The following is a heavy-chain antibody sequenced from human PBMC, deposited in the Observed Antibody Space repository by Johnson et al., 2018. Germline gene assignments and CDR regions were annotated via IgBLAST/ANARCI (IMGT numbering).Heavy chain of an antibody. CDR3: ARVRWGHDYVGKVGSFDI. CDR2: ISYDGSNK. D-gene: IGHD3-16*01. V-gene: IGHV3-30*03. J-gene: IGHJ3*02. Sequence: QVQLVQSGGGVVQPGRSLRLSCAASGFTFSSYGMHWVRQAPGKGLEWVAVISYDGSNKYYADSVKGRFTISRDNSKNTLYLQMNSLRAEDTAVYYCARVRWGHDYVGKVGSFDIWGQGTMVTVSS. CDR1: GFTFSSYG.